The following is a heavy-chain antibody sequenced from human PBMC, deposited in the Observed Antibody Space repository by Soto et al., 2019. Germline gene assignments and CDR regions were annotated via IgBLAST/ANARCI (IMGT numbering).Heavy chain of an antibody. D-gene: IGHD4-17*01. Sequence: QPGGSLRLSCAASGFTFSSYGMHWVRQAPGKGLEWVAVIWYDGSNKYYADSVKGRFTISRDNSKNTLYLQMNSLRAEDTAVYYCARDYGDSYNWFDPWGQGTLVTVSS. CDR1: GFTFSSYG. CDR3: ARDYGDSYNWFDP. CDR2: IWYDGSNK. V-gene: IGHV3-33*01. J-gene: IGHJ5*02.